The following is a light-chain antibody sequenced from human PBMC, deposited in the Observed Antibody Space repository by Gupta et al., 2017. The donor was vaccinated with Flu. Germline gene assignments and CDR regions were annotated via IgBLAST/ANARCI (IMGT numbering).Light chain of an antibody. V-gene: IGKV2-28*01. CDR3: MQPLQTPWT. CDR1: QSLLHTNGYIY. CDR2: LGS. J-gene: IGKJ1*01. Sequence: DIVMTQSPLSLPVTPGEPASISCRSSQSLLHTNGYIYLDWYLQKPGQSPQLLIYLGSNRAPGVPDRFTGSGSGTDFTLKISRVGAEDVGVYYCMQPLQTPWTFGQGTKVEIK.